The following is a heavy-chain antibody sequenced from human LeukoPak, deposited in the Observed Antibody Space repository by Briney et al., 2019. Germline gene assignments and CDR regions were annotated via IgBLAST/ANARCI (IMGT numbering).Heavy chain of an antibody. V-gene: IGHV3-23*01. CDR3: ARVLGLWYFDY. Sequence: PGGSLGLSCAASGFTFSSYWMHWVRQDPGKGLEWVSGISASGGSTYYADSVKGRFTISRDNTKNSLYLQMNSLRAEDTAVYYCARVLGLWYFDYWGQGTLVAVSS. J-gene: IGHJ4*02. CDR2: ISASGGST. CDR1: GFTFSSYW. D-gene: IGHD3/OR15-3a*01.